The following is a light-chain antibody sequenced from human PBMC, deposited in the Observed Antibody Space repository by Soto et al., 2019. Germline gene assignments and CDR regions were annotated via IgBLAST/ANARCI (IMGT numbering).Light chain of an antibody. Sequence: ETVMTQSPATLSVSPGERATLSCRASQSVSSNLAWYQQKPGQAPRLLIYGASTRATGIPARFSGSGSGTEFTLTISSLQSEDFAVYYCHQYNNWPPRTFGQGTKVEIK. V-gene: IGKV3-15*01. J-gene: IGKJ1*01. CDR2: GAS. CDR1: QSVSSN. CDR3: HQYNNWPPRT.